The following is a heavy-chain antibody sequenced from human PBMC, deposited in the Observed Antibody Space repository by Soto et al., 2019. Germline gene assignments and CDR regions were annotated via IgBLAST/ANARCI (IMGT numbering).Heavy chain of an antibody. D-gene: IGHD3-22*01. CDR3: ARDLGTYYYYSSGYYRDY. CDR2: IIPILGIA. V-gene: IGHV1-69*08. Sequence: QVQLVQSGAEVKKPGSSVKVSCKASGGTFSSYTISWVRQAPGQGLEWMGRIIPILGIANYAQKFQGRVTITADKSTSTAYMELSSLRSEDTAVYYCARDLGTYYYYSSGYYRDYWGQGTLVTVSS. J-gene: IGHJ4*02. CDR1: GGTFSSYT.